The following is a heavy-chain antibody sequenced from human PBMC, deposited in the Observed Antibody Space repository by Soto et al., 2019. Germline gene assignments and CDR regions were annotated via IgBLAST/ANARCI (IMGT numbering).Heavy chain of an antibody. D-gene: IGHD3-10*01. CDR3: ARDRYYYGSGSYHY. V-gene: IGHV3-7*01. J-gene: IGHJ4*02. CDR2: IKQDGSEK. Sequence: EVQLVESGGGLVQPGGSLRLSCAASGFTLSSYWMSWVRQAPGKGLEWVANIKQDGSEKYYVDSVKGRFTISRDNAKNSLYLQMNSLRAEDTAVYYCARDRYYYGSGSYHYWGQGTLVTVSS. CDR1: GFTLSSYW.